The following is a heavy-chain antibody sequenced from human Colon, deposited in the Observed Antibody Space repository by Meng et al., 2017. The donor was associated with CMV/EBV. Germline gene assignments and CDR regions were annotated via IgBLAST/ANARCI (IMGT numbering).Heavy chain of an antibody. CDR2: ITWNSGRK. Sequence: GGSLRLSCATSGFTFNDYAMHWVRQAPGKGLEWVSSITWNSGRKEYVDSVDGRFTISRDNAKDSLYLQMNGLRAEDTALYYCAKDISPVGGTTGFHGMDVWGQGTTVTVSS. V-gene: IGHV3-9*01. J-gene: IGHJ6*02. D-gene: IGHD1-7*01. CDR3: AKDISPVGGTTGFHGMDV. CDR1: GFTFNDYA.